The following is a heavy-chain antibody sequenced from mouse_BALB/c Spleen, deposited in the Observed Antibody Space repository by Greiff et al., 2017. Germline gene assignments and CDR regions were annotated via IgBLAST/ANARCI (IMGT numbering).Heavy chain of an antibody. CDR3: ARGDAYCRYDWYFDV. Sequence: EVKLMESGGGLVQPGGSRKLSCAASGFTFSSFGMHWVRQAPEKGLEWVAYISSGSSTIYYADTVKGRFTISRDNPKNTLFLQMTSLRSEDTAMYYCARGDAYCRYDWYFDVWGAGTTVTVSS. CDR1: GFTFSSFG. V-gene: IGHV5-17*02. D-gene: IGHD2-14*01. CDR2: ISSGSSTI. J-gene: IGHJ1*01.